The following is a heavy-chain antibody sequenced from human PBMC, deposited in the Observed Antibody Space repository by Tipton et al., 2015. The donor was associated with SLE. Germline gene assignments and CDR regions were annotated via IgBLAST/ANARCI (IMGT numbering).Heavy chain of an antibody. D-gene: IGHD4-23*01. CDR2: FFYGGRY. J-gene: IGHJ5*02. V-gene: IGHV4-39*07. CDR3: ARGGTGDGRNPFDP. CDR1: NGSITSLYDY. Sequence: TLSLTCTVSNGSITSLYDYWGWVRQPPGKGLEWLGSFFYGGRYYYNASLRSRVTISVDTVKTQVSLKLTSVTAADTAVYYCARGGTGDGRNPFDPWGRGTLVTVSS.